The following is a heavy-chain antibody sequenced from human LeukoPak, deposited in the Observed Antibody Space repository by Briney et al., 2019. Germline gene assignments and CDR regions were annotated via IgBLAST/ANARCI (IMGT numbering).Heavy chain of an antibody. CDR3: ATHLWFGELFAFDI. CDR2: IKQDGSEE. CDR1: GGSFSGYY. J-gene: IGHJ3*02. Sequence: ETLSLTCAVYGGSFSGYYWSWVRQAPGKGLEWVANIKQDGSEEYYVDSVKGRFTISRDNANNSLSLQMISLRAEDTAVYYCATHLWFGELFAFDIWGQGTMVTVSS. D-gene: IGHD3-10*01. V-gene: IGHV3-7*01.